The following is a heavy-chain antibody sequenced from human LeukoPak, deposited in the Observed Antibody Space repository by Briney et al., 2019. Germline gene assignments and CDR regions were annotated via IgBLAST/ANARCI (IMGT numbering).Heavy chain of an antibody. CDR1: GGSINSNSHH. Sequence: TSETLSLTWSVSGGSINSNSHHWDWIRRAPGKGLEWIGNIYYSGTTSYNPSLKSRVTISVDTSKNQFSLRLSSVTAADTAVYYCARRGDILTDYAFDYWGQGTLVTVSS. CDR3: ARRGDILTDYAFDY. J-gene: IGHJ4*02. CDR2: IYYSGTT. D-gene: IGHD3-9*01. V-gene: IGHV4-39*01.